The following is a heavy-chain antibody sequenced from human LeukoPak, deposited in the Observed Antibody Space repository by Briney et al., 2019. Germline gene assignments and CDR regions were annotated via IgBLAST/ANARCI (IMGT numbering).Heavy chain of an antibody. CDR2: ISSSSSYI. V-gene: IGHV3-21*01. J-gene: IGHJ4*02. CDR3: ARPYSYGHYFDY. CDR1: GFTFSSYA. Sequence: PGGSLRLSCAASGFTFSSYAMNWVRQAPGKGLEWVSSISSSSSYIYYADSVKGRFTISRDNAKNSLYLQMNSLRAEDTAVYYCARPYSYGHYFDYWGQGTLVTVSS. D-gene: IGHD5-18*01.